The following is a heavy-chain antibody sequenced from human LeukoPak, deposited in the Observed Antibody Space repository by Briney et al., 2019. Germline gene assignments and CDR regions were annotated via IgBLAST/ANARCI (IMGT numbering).Heavy chain of an antibody. J-gene: IGHJ3*02. CDR3: ARSHKWELLTGNAFDI. D-gene: IGHD1-26*01. V-gene: IGHV3-9*03. Sequence: GGSLRLSCAASGFTFDDYAMHWVRQAPGKGLEWVSGISWNSGSIGYADSVKGRFTISRDNAKSSLYLQMNSLRAEDMALYYCARSHKWELLTGNAFDIWGQGTMVTVSS. CDR2: ISWNSGSI. CDR1: GFTFDDYA.